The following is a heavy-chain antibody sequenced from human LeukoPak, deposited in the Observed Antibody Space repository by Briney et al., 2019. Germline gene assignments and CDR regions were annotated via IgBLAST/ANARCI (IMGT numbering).Heavy chain of an antibody. Sequence: PSETLSLTCTVSGGSISSYYWNWIRQPAGKGLEWISSIYTSGSTNYNPSLKSRFTMSVDTSKNQFSLKLSYVTAADTAVYYCARGGNGDYGYWGQGTLVTVSS. CDR1: GGSISSYY. V-gene: IGHV4-4*07. CDR3: ARGGNGDYGY. CDR2: IYTSGST. J-gene: IGHJ4*02. D-gene: IGHD4-17*01.